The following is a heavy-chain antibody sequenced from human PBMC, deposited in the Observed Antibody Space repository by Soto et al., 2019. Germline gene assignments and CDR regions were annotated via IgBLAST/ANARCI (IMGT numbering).Heavy chain of an antibody. J-gene: IGHJ4*02. Sequence: TLSLTCAVYGGSFSGYYWSWIRQPPGKGLAWIASIYYDGSTYYNPSLKSRVTISIDTSKNQLSLRLRSVTAADTAIYYCAKVVVAATRHTDFDSWGQGTLVTVSS. CDR1: GGSFSGYY. CDR3: AKVVVAATRHTDFDS. V-gene: IGHV4-34*01. D-gene: IGHD2-15*01. CDR2: IYYDGST.